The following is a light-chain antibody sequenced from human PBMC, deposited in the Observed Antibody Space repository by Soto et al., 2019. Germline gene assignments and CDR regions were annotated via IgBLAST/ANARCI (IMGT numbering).Light chain of an antibody. Sequence: ESVLTQSPGTLSLSPGERATLSCRASQGVSRGCLAWYQQKPGQAPRLLTSGASNRATGIPDRFSGSGSGTDFTLTISRLEPEEFAGYSWQQYDYLRTFGTGKRLEIK. CDR2: GAS. V-gene: IGKV3-20*01. CDR1: QGVSRGC. CDR3: QQYDYLRT. J-gene: IGKJ5*01.